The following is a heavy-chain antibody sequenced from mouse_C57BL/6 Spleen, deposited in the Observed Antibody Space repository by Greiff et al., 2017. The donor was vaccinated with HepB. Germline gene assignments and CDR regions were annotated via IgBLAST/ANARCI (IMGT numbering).Heavy chain of an antibody. CDR2: IDPSDSYT. CDR3: ARSRLGYAMDY. CDR1: GYTFTSYW. V-gene: IGHV1-50*01. J-gene: IGHJ4*01. D-gene: IGHD4-1*01. Sequence: QVQLQQPGAELVKPGASVKLSCKASGYTFTSYWMQWVKQRPGHGLEWIGEIDPSDSYTNYNQKFKGKATLTVDTSSSTAYMQLSSLTSEDSAVYYCARSRLGYAMDYWGQGTSVTVSS.